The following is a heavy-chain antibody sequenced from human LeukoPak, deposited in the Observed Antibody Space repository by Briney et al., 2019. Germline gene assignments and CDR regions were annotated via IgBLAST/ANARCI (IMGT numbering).Heavy chain of an antibody. CDR3: ARAPVATPSEFDY. D-gene: IGHD5-12*01. J-gene: IGHJ4*02. Sequence: PSETLSLTCTVSGDSISSGGYYWSWIRQHPGKGLEWIGYISYSGNTYYNPSLKSRAAISADTPKNQFSLKLSSTTAADTAVYYCARAPVATPSEFDYWGQGTLVTVSS. V-gene: IGHV4-31*03. CDR2: ISYSGNT. CDR1: GDSISSGGYY.